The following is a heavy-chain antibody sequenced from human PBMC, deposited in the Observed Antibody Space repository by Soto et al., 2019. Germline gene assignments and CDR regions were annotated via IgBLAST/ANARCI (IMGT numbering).Heavy chain of an antibody. CDR3: AREGCSGGSCFYDY. D-gene: IGHD2-15*01. CDR1: GASISSGGYS. Sequence: SETLSLTCAVSGASISSGGYSWSWIRQPPGKGLEWIGYIYHSETTSYNPSLKSRVTISVDKSTNQFSLKLSSVTAADTAVYYCAREGCSGGSCFYDYWGHGILVTV. CDR2: IYHSETT. J-gene: IGHJ4*01. V-gene: IGHV4-30-2*01.